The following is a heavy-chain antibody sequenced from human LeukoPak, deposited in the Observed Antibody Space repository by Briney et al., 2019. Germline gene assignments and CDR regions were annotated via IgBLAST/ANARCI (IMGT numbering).Heavy chain of an antibody. Sequence: AGSLRLSCAASGFTFSSYGMSWVRQAPGKGLEWVGRIKSKTDGGTTDYAAPVKGRFTISRDDSKNTLYLQMNSLKTEDTAVYYCTTVASSSSPASVYYYYYMDVWGKGTTVTVSS. CDR3: TTVASSSSPASVYYYYYMDV. J-gene: IGHJ6*03. CDR1: GFTFSSYG. V-gene: IGHV3-15*01. CDR2: IKSKTDGGTT. D-gene: IGHD6-6*01.